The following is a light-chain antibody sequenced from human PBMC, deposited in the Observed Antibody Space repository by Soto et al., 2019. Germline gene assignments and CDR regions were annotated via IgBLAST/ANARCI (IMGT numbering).Light chain of an antibody. V-gene: IGKV1-6*01. Sequence: IQMTQSPSTVSASVGDRVAITCRASQGIRNDLGWYQQKPGKAPKLLIYAASSLQSGVPSRFSGSGSGTDFTLTISSLEPEDFAVYYCQQRSNWPLTFGGGTKVDI. J-gene: IGKJ4*01. CDR3: QQRSNWPLT. CDR1: QGIRND. CDR2: AAS.